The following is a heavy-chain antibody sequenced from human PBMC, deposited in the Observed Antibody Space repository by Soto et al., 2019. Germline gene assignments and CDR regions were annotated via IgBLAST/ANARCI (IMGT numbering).Heavy chain of an antibody. CDR1: GYTFTSYG. D-gene: IGHD3-10*01. CDR2: ISAYNGNT. V-gene: IGHV1-18*01. J-gene: IGHJ4*02. CDR3: ARFRGGAGFDY. Sequence: QVQLVQSGAEVKKPGASVKVSCKASGYTFTSYGISWVRQAPGQGLEWMGWISAYNGNTNYAQKLQGRVTMTTDTSTSRAYMERRGLRSDETALYCCARFRGGAGFDYWGQGTLVTVSS.